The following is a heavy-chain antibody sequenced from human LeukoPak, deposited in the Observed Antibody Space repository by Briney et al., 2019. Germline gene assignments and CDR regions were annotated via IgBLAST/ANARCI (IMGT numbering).Heavy chain of an antibody. CDR3: AIQGAHYGDYLDY. Sequence: GGSLRLSCAASGFTFSSYAMSWVRQAPGKGLEWVSAISGSGGSTYYADSVKGRFTISRDNSKNTLYLQMNSLRAEDTAVYYCAIQGAHYGDYLDYWGRGTLVTVSS. D-gene: IGHD4-17*01. CDR2: ISGSGGST. CDR1: GFTFSSYA. J-gene: IGHJ4*02. V-gene: IGHV3-23*01.